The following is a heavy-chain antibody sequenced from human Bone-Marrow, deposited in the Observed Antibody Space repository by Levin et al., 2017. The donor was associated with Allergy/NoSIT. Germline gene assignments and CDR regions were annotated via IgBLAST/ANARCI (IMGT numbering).Heavy chain of an antibody. V-gene: IGHV7-4-1*02. CDR1: GYTFTTYA. J-gene: IGHJ4*02. CDR2: INTNTGNP. CDR3: ARHSIQLWLPGAAAPDY. Sequence: ASVKVSCKASGYTFTTYAINWVRQAPGQGLEWMGWINTNTGNPTYAQDFTGRFVFFLDTSVSTAYLQISSLKAEDTAIYYCARHSIQLWLPGAAAPDYWGQGTLVTVSS. D-gene: IGHD5-18*01.